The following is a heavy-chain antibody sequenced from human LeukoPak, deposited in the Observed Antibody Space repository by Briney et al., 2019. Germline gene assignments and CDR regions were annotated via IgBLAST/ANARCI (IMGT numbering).Heavy chain of an antibody. J-gene: IGHJ4*02. V-gene: IGHV5-51*01. Sequence: HGESLKISCKGSGYKFADYWVGWVRQMPGKGLEWMGIIYPGDSDTRYSPSFQGQVTISADKSISTAYLQWSSLKASDTAMYYCARMVGAPYFDYWGQGTLVTVSS. CDR2: IYPGDSDT. CDR1: GYKFADYW. D-gene: IGHD1-26*01. CDR3: ARMVGAPYFDY.